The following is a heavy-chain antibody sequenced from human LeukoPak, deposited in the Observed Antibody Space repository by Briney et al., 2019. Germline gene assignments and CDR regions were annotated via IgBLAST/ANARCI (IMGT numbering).Heavy chain of an antibody. CDR3: AREGRKSRGVDIIRKKETGYYYYMDV. J-gene: IGHJ6*03. Sequence: GGSLRLSRAASGFTFSNYWMHWVRQAPGKGLVWVSRINSDGSSTTYADSVKGRFTISRDNAKNTLYLQMNNLRAEDTAVYYCAREGRKSRGVDIIRKKETGYYYYMDVWGKGTTVTVSS. D-gene: IGHD3-10*01. V-gene: IGHV3-74*01. CDR1: GFTFSNYW. CDR2: INSDGSST.